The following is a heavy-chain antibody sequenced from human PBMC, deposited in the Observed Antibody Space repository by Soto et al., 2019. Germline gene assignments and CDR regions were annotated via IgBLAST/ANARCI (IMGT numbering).Heavy chain of an antibody. CDR3: TSKPGTAVASFDV. CDR1: GFTFSGSA. V-gene: IGHV3-73*01. Sequence: PGGSLRLSCAASGFTFSGSAMHWVRQASGKGLEWVGRIRSKANSYATAYAASVKGRFTISRDDSKNTAYLQMNSLKTEDTAVYYCTSKPGTAVASFDVWGRGTLVTVSS. J-gene: IGHJ2*01. D-gene: IGHD6-19*01. CDR2: IRSKANSYAT.